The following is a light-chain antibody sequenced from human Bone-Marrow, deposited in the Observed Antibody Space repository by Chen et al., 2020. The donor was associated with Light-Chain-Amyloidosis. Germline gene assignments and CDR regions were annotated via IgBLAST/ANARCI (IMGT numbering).Light chain of an antibody. Sequence: VLTQSPGTLSLSQGERATLPCRVSQSVSSTHLAWYQQKPGQAPRLLIYGASTRATGIPDRFSGTGSATDFTLTISRVEPEDFAIYYCQHYGDSLFTFGPGTKVDIE. CDR2: GAS. J-gene: IGKJ3*01. CDR1: QSVSSTH. V-gene: IGKV3-20*01. CDR3: QHYGDSLFT.